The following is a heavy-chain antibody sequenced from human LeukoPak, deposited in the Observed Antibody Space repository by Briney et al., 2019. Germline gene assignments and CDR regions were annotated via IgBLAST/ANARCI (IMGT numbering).Heavy chain of an antibody. D-gene: IGHD1-1*01. J-gene: IGHJ5*02. V-gene: IGHV4-39*01. CDR2: IYYSGSS. CDR3: ARVHDWFDP. Sequence: SETLSLTCTVSGGSISSSSYFWGWIRQPPEKGLEWIGSIYYSGSSYYNPSLKSRVTISVDTSKNQFSLRLNSVTAADTAVYYCARVHDWFDPWGQGTLVTVSS. CDR1: GGSISSSSYF.